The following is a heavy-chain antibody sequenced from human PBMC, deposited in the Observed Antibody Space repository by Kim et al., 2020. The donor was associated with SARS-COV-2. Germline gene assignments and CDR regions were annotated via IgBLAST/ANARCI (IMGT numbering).Heavy chain of an antibody. J-gene: IGHJ4*02. Sequence: AQKCQERVTITGDMSTSTAYMELSSLRSEDTAVYYCAAENYDSSGYYYDYWGQGTLVTVSS. D-gene: IGHD3-22*01. V-gene: IGHV1-58*01. CDR3: AAENYDSSGYYYDY.